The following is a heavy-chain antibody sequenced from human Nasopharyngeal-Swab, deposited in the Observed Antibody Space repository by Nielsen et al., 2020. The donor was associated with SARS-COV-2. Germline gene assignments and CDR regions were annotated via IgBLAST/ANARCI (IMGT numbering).Heavy chain of an antibody. J-gene: IGHJ4*02. D-gene: IGHD3-3*01. CDR2: IKSKTDGGTT. Sequence: WILQPPGKGLEWVGRIKSKTDGGTTDYAAPVKGRFTISRDDSKNTLYLQMNSLKTEDTAVYYCTTAITIFGVVIPGGYWGQGTLVTVSS. V-gene: IGHV3-15*01. CDR3: TTAITIFGVVIPGGY.